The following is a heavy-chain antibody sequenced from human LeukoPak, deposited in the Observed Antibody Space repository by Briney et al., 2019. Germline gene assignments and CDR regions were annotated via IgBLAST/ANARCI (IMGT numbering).Heavy chain of an antibody. J-gene: IGHJ4*02. Sequence: SETLSLTCAVYGGSFSGYYWSWIRQPPGKGLEWIGEINHSGSTNYNPSLKSRVTISVDTSKNQFSLKLSSVTAADTAVYYCARPTSGWPYYFDYWGQGTLVTVSS. CDR3: ARPTSGWPYYFDY. CDR2: INHSGST. D-gene: IGHD6-19*01. V-gene: IGHV4-34*01. CDR1: GGSFSGYY.